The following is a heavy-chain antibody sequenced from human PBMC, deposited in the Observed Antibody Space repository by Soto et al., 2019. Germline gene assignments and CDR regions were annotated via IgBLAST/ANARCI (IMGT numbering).Heavy chain of an antibody. V-gene: IGHV4-4*02. Sequence: QVQLQESGPGLMKPSGTLSLTCAVSGGAISSSNWWSWVRQPPGKGLEWIGEIYHSGSTNYNPSLQSRVTTSVDKTRNQFSLKLSSVTAADTAVYYCARATHLYDSSGYQRGRDMHVWGQGTTVTVSS. CDR2: IYHSGST. D-gene: IGHD3-22*01. CDR3: ARATHLYDSSGYQRGRDMHV. J-gene: IGHJ6*02. CDR1: GGAISSSNW.